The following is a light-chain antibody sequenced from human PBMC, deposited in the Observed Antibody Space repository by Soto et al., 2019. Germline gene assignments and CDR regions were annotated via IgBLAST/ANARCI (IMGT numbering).Light chain of an antibody. Sequence: EIVLTRSPATLSLYPGQRATLSCRSSRSVSSYLAWYQQKPGQAHRLLIYDAYNRATGIPDRFSGSGSGTDFTLTIRRLEPEDFAVYYCQKRSNWPPLPFGGGPKVDLK. CDR1: RSVSSY. CDR3: QKRSNWPPLP. J-gene: IGKJ4*01. V-gene: IGKV3-11*01. CDR2: DAY.